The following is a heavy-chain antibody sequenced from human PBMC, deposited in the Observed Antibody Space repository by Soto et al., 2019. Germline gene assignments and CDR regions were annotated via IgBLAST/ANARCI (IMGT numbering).Heavy chain of an antibody. CDR2: ISAYNGNT. CDR3: AREWDIVFVPAAMRDYGMDV. CDR1: GYTFTSYG. Sequence: QVQLVQSGAEVKKPGASVKVSCKASGYTFTSYGISWVRQAPGQGLEWMGWISAYNGNTNYAQKLQGRVTMTTDTSTSTAYMEVRSLSSDDTAVYYCAREWDIVFVPAAMRDYGMDVWGQGTTVTVSS. D-gene: IGHD2-2*01. V-gene: IGHV1-18*01. J-gene: IGHJ6*02.